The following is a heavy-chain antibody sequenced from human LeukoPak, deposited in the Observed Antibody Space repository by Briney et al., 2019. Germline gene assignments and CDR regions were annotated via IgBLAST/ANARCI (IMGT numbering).Heavy chain of an antibody. CDR1: GFTFSSYS. Sequence: GGSLRLSCAASGFTFSSYSMNWVRQAPGKGLEWVSSISSSSSYIYYADSVRGRFTISRDNAKNSLHLQMNSLRAEDTAVYYCAKDWGRSGVLSYNWFDPWGQGTLVTVSS. CDR3: AKDWGRSGVLSYNWFDP. J-gene: IGHJ5*02. CDR2: ISSSSSYI. V-gene: IGHV3-21*01. D-gene: IGHD1-26*01.